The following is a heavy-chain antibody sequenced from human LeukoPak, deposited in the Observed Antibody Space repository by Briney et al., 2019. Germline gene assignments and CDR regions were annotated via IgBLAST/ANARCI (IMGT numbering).Heavy chain of an antibody. CDR3: ARDKRRCSSTSCYTFYWFDP. D-gene: IGHD2-2*02. CDR2: INPNSGGT. V-gene: IGHV1-2*02. CDR1: GYTFTGYY. Sequence: ASVKVSCKASGYTFTGYYMHWVRQAPGQGLEWMGWINPNSGGTNYAQKFQGRVTMTRDTSISTAYMELSRLRSDDTAVYYCARDKRRCSSTSCYTFYWFDPWGQGTLVTVSS. J-gene: IGHJ5*02.